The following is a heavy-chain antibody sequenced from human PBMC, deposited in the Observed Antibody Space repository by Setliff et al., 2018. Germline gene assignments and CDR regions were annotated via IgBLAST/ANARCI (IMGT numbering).Heavy chain of an antibody. Sequence: HPGGSLRLSCATSGFTFRAYSMTWVRQSPGKGLEWVAGITQGASTFYADSVKGRSTISRDNSRNTFFLQMNNLRAEDTATYYCAKDRVNDGYWDFDSWGQGIVVTVSS. V-gene: IGHV3-23*05. CDR1: GFTFRAYS. CDR2: ITQGAST. CDR3: AKDRVNDGYWDFDS. J-gene: IGHJ4*02. D-gene: IGHD1-1*01.